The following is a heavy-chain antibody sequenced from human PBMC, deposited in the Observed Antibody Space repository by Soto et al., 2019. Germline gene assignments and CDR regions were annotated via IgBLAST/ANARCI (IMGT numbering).Heavy chain of an antibody. V-gene: IGHV3-23*01. CDR1: AFRLTSCS. CDR3: AKGEMATIRNSFDP. J-gene: IGHJ5*02. D-gene: IGHD5-12*01. CDR2: LSRSGGAT. Sequence: SLRLSCLPSAFRLTSCSMSWVRQTPGKGLEWVSALSRSGGATYYADSVKGRFTISRDTSTNTLYLQMSNLRAEDTAIYYCAKGEMATIRNSFDPWGQGTLVTVSS.